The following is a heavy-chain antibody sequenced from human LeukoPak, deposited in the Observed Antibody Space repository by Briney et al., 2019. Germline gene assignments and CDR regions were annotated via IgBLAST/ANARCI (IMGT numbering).Heavy chain of an antibody. V-gene: IGHV1-18*01. CDR2: ISAYNGNT. J-gene: IGHJ5*02. D-gene: IGHD3-3*01. CDR1: GYTFTSYG. Sequence: ASVKVSCKASGYTFTSYGISWVRQAPGQGLEWRGWISAYNGNTNYAQKLQGRVTMTTDTSTSTAYMELRSLRSNDTAVYYCARDPPYFCSGYASNCFDPWGQGTLVTVSS. CDR3: ARDPPYFCSGYASNCFDP.